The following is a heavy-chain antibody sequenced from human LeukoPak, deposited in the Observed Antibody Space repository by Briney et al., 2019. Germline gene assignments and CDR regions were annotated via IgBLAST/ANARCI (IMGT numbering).Heavy chain of an antibody. CDR3: ARNPAIPGNWFDP. J-gene: IGHJ5*02. D-gene: IGHD2-2*02. CDR2: ITPIFGTP. Sequence: SVKVSCKASGYTFTSYAMNWVRQAPGQGLEWMGGITPIFGTPSYAPKFQGRVTITADESTTTVYMELSSLKSEDTAVYYCARNPAIPGNWFDPWGQGTLVTVSS. V-gene: IGHV1-69*13. CDR1: GYTFTSYA.